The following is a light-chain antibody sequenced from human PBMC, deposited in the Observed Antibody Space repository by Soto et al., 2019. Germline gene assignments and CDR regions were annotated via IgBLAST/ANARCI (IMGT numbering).Light chain of an antibody. CDR2: DAS. V-gene: IGKV1-39*01. J-gene: IGKJ3*01. CDR1: LSISTD. CDR3: QHRV. Sequence: DIQMTQSPSSLSASVGDRVTITCRASLSISTDLNWYQQKPGKAPKVLIYDASRLQSGVPSRFSGSGSGTEFTLTVSSLQPDDFATYYCQHRVFGPGTKVEIK.